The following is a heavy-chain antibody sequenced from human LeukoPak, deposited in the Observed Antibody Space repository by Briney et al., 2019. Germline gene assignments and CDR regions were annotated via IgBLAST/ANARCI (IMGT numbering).Heavy chain of an antibody. J-gene: IGHJ6*02. V-gene: IGHV4-34*01. CDR1: GGSFSGYY. Sequence: NPSETLSLTCAVYGGSFSGYYWSWIRQTPGKGLEWIGGINHSGSTNNNPSLKSRVTISVDTSKNQFSVKLNSVTAADTAVYYCARGHVGSYVYYYYYGMDVWGQGTTVAVSS. CDR2: INHSGST. CDR3: ARGHVGSYVYYYYYGMDV. D-gene: IGHD6-19*01.